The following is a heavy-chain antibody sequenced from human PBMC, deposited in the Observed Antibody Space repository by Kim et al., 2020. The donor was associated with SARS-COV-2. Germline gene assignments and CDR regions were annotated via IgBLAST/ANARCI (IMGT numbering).Heavy chain of an antibody. Sequence: SETLSLTCTVSGGSISSSSYYWGWIRQPPGKGLEWIGSIYYSGSTYYNPSLKSRVTISVDTSKNQFSLKLSSVTAADTAVYYCASPVDTAMDGTFDIWGQGTMVTVSS. J-gene: IGHJ3*02. CDR3: ASPVDTAMDGTFDI. CDR1: GGSISSSSYY. V-gene: IGHV4-39*01. CDR2: IYYSGST. D-gene: IGHD5-18*01.